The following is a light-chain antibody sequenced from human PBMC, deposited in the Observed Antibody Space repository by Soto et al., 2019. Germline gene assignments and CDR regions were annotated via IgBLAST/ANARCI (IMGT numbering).Light chain of an antibody. CDR3: QQYDGYTPQT. Sequence: DIQMTQSPSTLFASVEDRVTITCRASQSVRNWLAWYQQKPGRAPQLLIYDSSTLEPGLPSRFRGSGSGTEFTLTINGLQPDDFATYYCQQYDGYTPQTFGQGTKVDIK. V-gene: IGKV1-5*01. CDR2: DSS. J-gene: IGKJ1*01. CDR1: QSVRNW.